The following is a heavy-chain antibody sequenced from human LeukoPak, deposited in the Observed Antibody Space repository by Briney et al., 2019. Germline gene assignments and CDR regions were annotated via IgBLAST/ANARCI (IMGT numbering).Heavy chain of an antibody. D-gene: IGHD3-10*01. CDR3: AREDGSTMVYYFDY. CDR2: ISGSGGST. J-gene: IGHJ4*02. Sequence: GGSLRLSCAASGFTFSSYAMSWVRQAPGKGLEWVSVISGSGGSTYYADSVKGRFTISRDNSRTTLYLQMNSLRAEDTAIYYCAREDGSTMVYYFDYWGQGTLVTVSS. CDR1: GFTFSSYA. V-gene: IGHV3-23*01.